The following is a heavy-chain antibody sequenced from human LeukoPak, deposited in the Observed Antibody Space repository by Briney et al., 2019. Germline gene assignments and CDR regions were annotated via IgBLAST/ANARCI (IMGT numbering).Heavy chain of an antibody. CDR3: AGKLPTVSHH. D-gene: IGHD4-11*01. Sequence: PGGSLRLSCAASGFTFSSYGMHWVRQAPGKGLEWVAFIRYDGSNKHYADSVKGRFTISRDNSKNTLYLQMNSLRAEDTAVYYCAGKLPTVSHHWGQGTLVTVSS. CDR2: IRYDGSNK. J-gene: IGHJ5*02. V-gene: IGHV3-30*02. CDR1: GFTFSSYG.